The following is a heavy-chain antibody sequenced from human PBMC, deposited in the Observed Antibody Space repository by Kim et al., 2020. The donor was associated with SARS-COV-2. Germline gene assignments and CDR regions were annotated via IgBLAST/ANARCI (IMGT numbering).Heavy chain of an antibody. D-gene: IGHD7-27*01. CDR3: ARGHPDLGY. V-gene: IGHV1-18*01. Sequence: ASVKVSCKASGYTFTSYGMSWVRQAPGQGLEWMGRISACSGNTNYAQKLQGRVTMTTDTSTSTAYMELRSLRSDDTAVYYCARGHPDLGYWGQGTLVSVSS. CDR2: ISACSGNT. J-gene: IGHJ1*01. CDR1: GYTFTSYG.